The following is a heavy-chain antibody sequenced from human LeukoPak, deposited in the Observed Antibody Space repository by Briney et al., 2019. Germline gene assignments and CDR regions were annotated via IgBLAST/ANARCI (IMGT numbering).Heavy chain of an antibody. CDR2: ISGSGGST. CDR1: GFTFSRDW. J-gene: IGHJ4*02. D-gene: IGHD4-17*01. V-gene: IGHV3-23*01. CDR3: AKFAVTTPYFDY. Sequence: GGSLRLSCAASGFTFSRDWMHRVRHAPGKGLEWVSAISGSGGSTYYADSVKGRFTISRDNSKNTLYLQMNSLRAEDTAVYYCAKFAVTTPYFDYWGQGTLVTVSS.